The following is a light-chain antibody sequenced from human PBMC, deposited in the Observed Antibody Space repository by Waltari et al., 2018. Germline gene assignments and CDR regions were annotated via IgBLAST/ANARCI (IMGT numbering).Light chain of an antibody. V-gene: IGLV2-14*01. Sequence: QSTLTQPASVSGSPGQSITISCTGTSSHVGGYNYVSWYPQYPGKAPKLIIYDVSHRPSGISNRFSASKSGITASLTISGLQAEDEADYFCCSFTRTSTWVFGGGTKLTVL. CDR3: CSFTRTSTWV. J-gene: IGLJ3*02. CDR2: DVS. CDR1: SSHVGGYNY.